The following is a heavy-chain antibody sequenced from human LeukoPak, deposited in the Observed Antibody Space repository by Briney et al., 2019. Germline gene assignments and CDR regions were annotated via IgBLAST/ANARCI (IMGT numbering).Heavy chain of an antibody. J-gene: IGHJ4*02. CDR2: IRSKANSYAT. V-gene: IGHV3-73*01. CDR1: GFTFSGSA. D-gene: IGHD1-26*01. CDR3: TGRGIVGATYYFDY. Sequence: HSGGSLRLSCAASGFTFSGSAMHWVRQASGKGLEWVGRIRSKANSYATAYAASVKGRFTISRDDSKNTAYLQMNSLKTEDTAVYYCTGRGIVGATYYFDYWGQGTLVTVSS.